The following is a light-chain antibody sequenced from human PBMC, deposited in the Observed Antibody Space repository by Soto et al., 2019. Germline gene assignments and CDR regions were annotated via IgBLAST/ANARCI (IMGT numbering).Light chain of an antibody. Sequence: DIQMTQSPSSLSAFVGDRVTITCRASQSISSYLNWYQQKPGKAPKLLIYAASSSQSGVPSRFSGSGSGTDFTLTISSLQPEDFATYYCQQSYSTPRTFGQGTKVDIK. CDR3: QQSYSTPRT. CDR2: AAS. J-gene: IGKJ1*01. V-gene: IGKV1-39*01. CDR1: QSISSY.